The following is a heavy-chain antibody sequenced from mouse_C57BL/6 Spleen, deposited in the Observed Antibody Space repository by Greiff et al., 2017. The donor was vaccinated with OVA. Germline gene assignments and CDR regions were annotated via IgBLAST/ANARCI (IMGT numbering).Heavy chain of an antibody. CDR1: GYTFTSYW. D-gene: IGHD1-1*01. Sequence: QVQLQQPGTELVKPGASVKLSCKASGYTFTSYWMHWVKQRPGQGLEWIGNINPSTGGTTYNEKFTSKATLTVDKSSSTADMQLSSLTSEDSAVYYCAREWYYYGSSYGFAYWGQGTLVTVSA. V-gene: IGHV1-53*01. CDR3: AREWYYYGSSYGFAY. CDR2: INPSTGGT. J-gene: IGHJ3*01.